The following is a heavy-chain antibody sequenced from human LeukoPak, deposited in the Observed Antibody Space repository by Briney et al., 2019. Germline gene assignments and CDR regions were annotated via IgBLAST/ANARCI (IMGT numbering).Heavy chain of an antibody. D-gene: IGHD6-19*01. CDR2: VYGGGGI. Sequence: GGSLRLSCAASGFKVNNIHMSWVRQAPGRGREWVSVVYGGGGIYYADSVQGRFTISRENSKNTVYLHMNNLRGDDSALYYCVRDLAGAFDFWGQGTPVKVSS. J-gene: IGHJ4*02. CDR1: GFKVNNIH. CDR3: VRDLAGAFDF. V-gene: IGHV3-66*01.